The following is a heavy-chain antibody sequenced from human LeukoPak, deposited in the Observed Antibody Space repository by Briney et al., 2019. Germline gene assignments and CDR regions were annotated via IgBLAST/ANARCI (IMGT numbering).Heavy chain of an antibody. V-gene: IGHV3-73*01. CDR2: IRSKANNYAT. Sequence: GGSLKLSCAASGFTFTASAMHWVRQASGKGLEWVGCIRSKANNYATAYAASVNDRFTISRDDSKNTAYLQMNSLKTEDTAVYYCTRVGATILFDYWGQGTLVTVSS. J-gene: IGHJ4*02. D-gene: IGHD1-26*01. CDR1: GFTFTASA. CDR3: TRVGATILFDY.